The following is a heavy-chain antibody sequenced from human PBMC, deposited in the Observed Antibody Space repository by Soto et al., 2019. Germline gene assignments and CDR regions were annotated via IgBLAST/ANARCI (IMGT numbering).Heavy chain of an antibody. Sequence: QVQLGQSGAEVKKPGASVKVSCKASGYNFTSYAMHWVRQDPGQRLEWMGWNNAGNGNTKYSQKFKGRVTITRDTSASTAYMELSSLRSEDTAGYYCARRGVGYYYGMDVWGQGTTVTVSS. J-gene: IGHJ6*02. D-gene: IGHD1-26*01. CDR3: ARRGVGYYYGMDV. CDR2: NNAGNGNT. CDR1: GYNFTSYA. V-gene: IGHV1-3*01.